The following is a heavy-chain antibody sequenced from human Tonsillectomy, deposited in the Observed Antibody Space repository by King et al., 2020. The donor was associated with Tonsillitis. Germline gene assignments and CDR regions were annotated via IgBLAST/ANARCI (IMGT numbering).Heavy chain of an antibody. J-gene: IGHJ6*02. V-gene: IGHV1-58*01. Sequence: QLVQSGPEVKKPGTSVKVSCKASGFTFTSSAVQWVRQARGQRLEWIGWIVVGSGHKNYAQKFQERVTMTRDMSTSTAYMELSYLRFEDTAVYYCAADPRPDYDILTGNPRYGMDVWGQGTTVTVSS. D-gene: IGHD3-9*01. CDR3: AADPRPDYDILTGNPRYGMDV. CDR1: GFTFTSSA. CDR2: IVVGSGHK.